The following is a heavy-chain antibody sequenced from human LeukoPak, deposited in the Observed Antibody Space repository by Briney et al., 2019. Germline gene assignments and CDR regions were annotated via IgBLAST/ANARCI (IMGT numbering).Heavy chain of an antibody. D-gene: IGHD2-15*01. Sequence: SETLSLTCTVYGESLNSYYWSWVRQPPGEGLEWIGEIYESGTTKYNPSLKSRVTISMVPSKQQFSLSLNSVTAADTAVYYCARGAWATRLGSWGLGTPVIVSS. CDR1: GESLNSYY. CDR2: IYESGTT. CDR3: ARGAWATRLGS. J-gene: IGHJ4*02. V-gene: IGHV4-34*01.